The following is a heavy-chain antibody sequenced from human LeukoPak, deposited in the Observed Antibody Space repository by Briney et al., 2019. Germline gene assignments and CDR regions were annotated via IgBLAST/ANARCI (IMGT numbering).Heavy chain of an antibody. Sequence: SETLSLTCAVYGGSFSGYYWSWIRQPPGKGLEWIGEINHSGSTNYSPSLKSRVTISVDTSKNQFSLNLSSVTAADTALYYCARVYYYSSGSNWFDPWGQGTLVTVSS. CDR2: INHSGST. J-gene: IGHJ5*02. V-gene: IGHV4-34*01. D-gene: IGHD3-10*01. CDR3: ARVYYYSSGSNWFDP. CDR1: GGSFSGYY.